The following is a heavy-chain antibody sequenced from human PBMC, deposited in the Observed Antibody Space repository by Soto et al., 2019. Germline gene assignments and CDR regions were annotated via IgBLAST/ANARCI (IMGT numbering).Heavy chain of an antibody. CDR3: AKVPTYDSSGYDY. Sequence: GGSLRLSCAASGFTFSSYAMSWVRQAPGKGLEWVSAISGNGGSTYYADSVKGRFTISRDNSKNTLYLQMNSLRAEDTAVYYCAKVPTYDSSGYDYWGQGTMVTVYS. V-gene: IGHV3-23*01. J-gene: IGHJ4*02. CDR1: GFTFSSYA. D-gene: IGHD3-22*01. CDR2: ISGNGGST.